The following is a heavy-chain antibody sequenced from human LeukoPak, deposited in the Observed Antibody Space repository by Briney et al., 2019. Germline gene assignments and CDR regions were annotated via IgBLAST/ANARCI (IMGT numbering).Heavy chain of an antibody. CDR1: GFTVSSYA. D-gene: IGHD6-19*01. J-gene: IGHJ4*02. V-gene: IGHV3-23*01. CDR3: AKSDSSGWYSSDY. CDR2: ISGSGGST. Sequence: PGGSLRLSCAASGFTVSSYAMSWVRQAPGKGLEWVSAISGSGGSTYYADSVKGRFTISRDNSKNTLYLQMNSLRAEDTAVYYCAKSDSSGWYSSDYWGQGTLVTVSS.